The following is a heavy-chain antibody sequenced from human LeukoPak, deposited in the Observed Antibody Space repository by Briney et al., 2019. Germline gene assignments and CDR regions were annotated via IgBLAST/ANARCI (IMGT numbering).Heavy chain of an antibody. CDR2: TSSDLNVK. CDR3: AREGYYGSGSPPSLYFDY. CDR1: GFTFSSYW. J-gene: IGHJ4*02. V-gene: IGHV3-30*03. D-gene: IGHD3-10*01. Sequence: PGGSLRLSCAASGFTFSSYWMGWVRQAPGKGLEWVAVTSSDLNVKLYADSVKGRFTISRDNSRSTLYLQMNSLRPEDTAIYYCAREGYYGSGSPPSLYFDYWGQGTLVTVSS.